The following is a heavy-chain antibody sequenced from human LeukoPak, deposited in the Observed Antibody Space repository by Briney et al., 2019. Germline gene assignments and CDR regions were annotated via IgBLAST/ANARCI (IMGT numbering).Heavy chain of an antibody. CDR3: GRHRSGSGTSFIDH. Sequence: PVGFLRLSCVVSGFTFSSYSMIWVRQAPGKGLQWVANMMKDGSETNYGDSVKGRFTISRDNAKNSLYLQMNSLRAEDTAVYYCGRHRSGSGTSFIDHWGQGTLVSVSS. CDR2: MMKDGSET. D-gene: IGHD3-10*01. V-gene: IGHV3-7*01. J-gene: IGHJ4*02. CDR1: GFTFSSYS.